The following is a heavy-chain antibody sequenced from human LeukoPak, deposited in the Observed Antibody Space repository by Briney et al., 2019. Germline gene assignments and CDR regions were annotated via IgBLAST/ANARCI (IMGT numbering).Heavy chain of an antibody. D-gene: IGHD1-26*01. CDR2: ISYSGST. Sequence: SETLSLTCTVSGGSISSYYWSWIRQPPGKGLEWIGYISYSGSTNYNPSLKSRVTISLDTSKNQFSLKLSSVTAADTAVYYCAREMVGAMKYFDYWGQGTLVTVSS. J-gene: IGHJ4*02. CDR3: AREMVGAMKYFDY. CDR1: GGSISSYY. V-gene: IGHV4-59*01.